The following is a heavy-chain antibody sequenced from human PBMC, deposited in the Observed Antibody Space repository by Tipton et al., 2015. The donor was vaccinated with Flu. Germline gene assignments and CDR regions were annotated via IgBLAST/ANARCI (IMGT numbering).Heavy chain of an antibody. CDR1: GYSLSSTYY. Sequence: TLSLTCAVSGYSLSSTYYWGWIRQSPGKGLEWIGSISYSGSPYYNPTLKSRVTISVDSSKNQFSLKLTSVTAADTAVYYCVALGGGVAGTAYSWGQGTLVTASS. D-gene: IGHD6-19*01. CDR3: VALGGGVAGTAYS. J-gene: IGHJ4*02. V-gene: IGHV4-38-2*01. CDR2: ISYSGSP.